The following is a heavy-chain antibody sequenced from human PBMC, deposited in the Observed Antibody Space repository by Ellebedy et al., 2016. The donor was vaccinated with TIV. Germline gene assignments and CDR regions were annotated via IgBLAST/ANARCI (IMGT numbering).Heavy chain of an antibody. Sequence: MPSETLSLTCTVSGGSISSSSYYWGWIRQPPGKGLEWIGSIYYSGSTYYNPSLKSRVTISVDTSKNQFSLKLSSVTAADTAVYYCAGGGSYAPSKWGQGTLVTVSS. CDR3: AGGGSYAPSK. D-gene: IGHD1-26*01. CDR1: GGSISSSSYY. CDR2: IYYSGST. V-gene: IGHV4-39*01. J-gene: IGHJ4*02.